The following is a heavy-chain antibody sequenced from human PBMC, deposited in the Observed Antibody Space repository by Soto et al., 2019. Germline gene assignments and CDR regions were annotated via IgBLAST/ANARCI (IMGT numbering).Heavy chain of an antibody. Sequence: VQLVESGGGVVQPGRSLRLSCAASGFTFSDYAMHWVRQAPGKGLEWVAVVSHDGRNTHYAVSVRSSFTISRAISKNTVFLEMTRLRAEDTAVYSCAKWGRQWLVTSDFNYWGQGALVSVSS. J-gene: IGHJ4*02. CDR3: AKWGRQWLVTSDFNY. CDR1: GFTFSDYA. CDR2: VSHDGRNT. D-gene: IGHD6-19*01. V-gene: IGHV3-30*18.